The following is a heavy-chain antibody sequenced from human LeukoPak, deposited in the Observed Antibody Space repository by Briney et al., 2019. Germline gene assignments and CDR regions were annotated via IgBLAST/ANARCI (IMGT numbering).Heavy chain of an antibody. D-gene: IGHD2-2*01. V-gene: IGHV3-43*01. CDR3: AKDIRAYCSSNSCYGFDY. Sequence: GGSLRLSCAASGFTFDDYTMHWVRQAPGKGLEWVSLISWDGASTYYADSVKGRFTISRDNSKNSLYLQMNSLRTEDTALYYCAKDIRAYCSSNSCYGFDYWGQGTLVTVSS. CDR2: ISWDGAST. CDR1: GFTFDDYT. J-gene: IGHJ4*02.